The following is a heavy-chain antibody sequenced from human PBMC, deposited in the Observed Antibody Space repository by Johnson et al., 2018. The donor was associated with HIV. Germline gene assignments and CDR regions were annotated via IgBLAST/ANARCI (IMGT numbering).Heavy chain of an antibody. D-gene: IGHD5-12*01. CDR3: ARSHRYGTMMATIRPFDI. J-gene: IGHJ3*02. CDR1: GFTFNSYA. V-gene: IGHV3-30*04. Sequence: QVQLVESGGGVVQPGRSLRLFCAASGFTFNSYAMHWVRQAPGKGLEWVAVISYDGSNKYYADSVKGRFTISRDNSKNTLSLQMNSLRAEDTALYYCARSHRYGTMMATIRPFDIWGQGTMVTVSS. CDR2: ISYDGSNK.